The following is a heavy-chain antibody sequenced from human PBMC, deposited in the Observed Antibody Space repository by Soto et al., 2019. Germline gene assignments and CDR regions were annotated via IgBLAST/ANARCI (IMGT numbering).Heavy chain of an antibody. CDR2: ISAYNGNT. J-gene: IGHJ3*02. Sequence: ASVKVSCKASGYTFTSYGISWVRQAPGQGLEWMGWISAYNGNTNYAQKLRGRVTMTTGTSTSTAYMELRSRRSDDTAVYYCASLPAAEHAFDIWGQGTMVTVSS. CDR3: ASLPAAEHAFDI. D-gene: IGHD2-2*01. V-gene: IGHV1-18*01. CDR1: GYTFTSYG.